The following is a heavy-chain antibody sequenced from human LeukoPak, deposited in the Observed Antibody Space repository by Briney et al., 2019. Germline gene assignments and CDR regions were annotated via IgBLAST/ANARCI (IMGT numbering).Heavy chain of an antibody. D-gene: IGHD1-26*01. J-gene: IGHJ4*02. CDR3: ARDNSGSYLFDY. V-gene: IGHV3-30-3*01. Sequence: PGRSLRLSCAAPGFTFSSYAMHWVRQAPGKGLEWVAVISYDGSNKYYADSVKGRFTISRDSSKNTLYLQMNSLRAEDTAVYYCARDNSGSYLFDYWGQGTLVTVSS. CDR1: GFTFSSYA. CDR2: ISYDGSNK.